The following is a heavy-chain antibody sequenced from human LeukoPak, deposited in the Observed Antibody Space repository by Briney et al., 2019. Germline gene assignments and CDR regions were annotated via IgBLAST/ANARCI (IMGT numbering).Heavy chain of an antibody. CDR1: GFTFSNYA. V-gene: IGHV3-30*02. CDR2: IRYDESNK. D-gene: IGHD2-15*01. Sequence: GGSLRLSCAASGFTFSNYAMHWVRQAPGKGLEWGAFIRYDESNKDYADSVKGRFTISRDNSKNTLYLQMNSLRVEDTAVYYCAKDRCSGGSCLWMDVWGKGTTVTVSS. J-gene: IGHJ6*04. CDR3: AKDRCSGGSCLWMDV.